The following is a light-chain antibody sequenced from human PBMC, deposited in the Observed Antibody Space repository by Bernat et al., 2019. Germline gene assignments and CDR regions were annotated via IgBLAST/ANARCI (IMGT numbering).Light chain of an antibody. CDR1: QDISHY. CDR2: DAS. V-gene: IGKV1-33*01. Sequence: DIQMTQSPSSLSASVGDRVTITCQASQDISHYLNWYQQKPGKAPKLLIYDASNFETGVPSRFSGSGSGTDFTFTISSLQPEDIATYYCQQYKNFPLTFGGGTRVEIK. J-gene: IGKJ4*01. CDR3: QQYKNFPLT.